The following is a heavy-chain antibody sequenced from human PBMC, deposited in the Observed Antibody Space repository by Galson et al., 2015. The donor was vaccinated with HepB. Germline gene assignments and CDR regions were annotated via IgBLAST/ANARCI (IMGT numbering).Heavy chain of an antibody. D-gene: IGHD3-22*01. CDR2: IIPILGIA. CDR1: GGTFSSYA. J-gene: IGHJ4*02. Sequence: SVKVSCKASGGTFSSYAISWVRQAPGQGLEWMGRIIPILGIANYAQKFQGRVTITADKSTSTAYMELSSLRSEDTAVYYCARDPVRGAGSSGYSLYWGQGTLVTVSS. CDR3: ARDPVRGAGSSGYSLY. V-gene: IGHV1-69*04.